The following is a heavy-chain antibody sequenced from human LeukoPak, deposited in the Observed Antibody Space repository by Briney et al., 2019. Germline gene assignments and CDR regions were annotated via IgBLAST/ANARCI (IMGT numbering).Heavy chain of an antibody. J-gene: IGHJ4*02. CDR3: AREEDFDY. Sequence: PGGSLRLSCAASGFTFSSYNMNWVRQAPGKGLEWVSSISSTSIYIYYADSVKGRFNISRDNAKNSLYLQMNSLRAEDTAVYYCAREEDFDYWGQGTLVTVSS. V-gene: IGHV3-21*06. CDR1: GFTFSSYN. CDR2: ISSTSIYI.